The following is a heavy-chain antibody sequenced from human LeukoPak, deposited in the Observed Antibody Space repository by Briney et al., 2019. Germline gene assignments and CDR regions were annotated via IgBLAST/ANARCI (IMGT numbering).Heavy chain of an antibody. CDR2: TRSDGSDK. V-gene: IGHV3-30*02. Sequence: GGSLTLSCVASGFIFSSYCMHWLRQAPAKGLEWVAFTRSDGSDKYYTGSVKGRFTISRDNSKNTLYLQMNSLRAEDTAVYYCGKHDSASDYWGQGTLVTVSS. D-gene: IGHD1-26*01. CDR1: GFIFSSYC. J-gene: IGHJ4*02. CDR3: GKHDSASDY.